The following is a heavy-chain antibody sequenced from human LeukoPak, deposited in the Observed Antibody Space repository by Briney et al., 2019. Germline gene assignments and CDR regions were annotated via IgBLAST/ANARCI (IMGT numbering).Heavy chain of an antibody. V-gene: IGHV3-48*03. CDR3: ARVGGSYGFLSQKPRYFQH. J-gene: IGHJ1*01. CDR1: GFTFSSYE. Sequence: GGSLRLSCAASGFTFSSYEMNWVRQAPGKGLEWVSYISSSGSIIYYADSVKGRFTISRDNAKNSLYLQMNSLRAEDTAVYYCARVGGSYGFLSQKPRYFQHWGQGTLVTVSS. D-gene: IGHD1-26*01. CDR2: ISSSGSII.